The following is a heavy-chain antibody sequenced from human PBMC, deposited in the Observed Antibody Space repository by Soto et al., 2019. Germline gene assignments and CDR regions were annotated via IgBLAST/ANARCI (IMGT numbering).Heavy chain of an antibody. CDR2: ISYDGSNK. CDR3: ARNGEWELLRDPLYYYYGMDV. CDR1: GFTFSSYG. Sequence: QVQLVESGGGVVQPGRSLRLSCAASGFTFSSYGMHWVRQAPGKGLEWVAVISYDGSNKYYADSVKGRFTISRDNSKNTLYLQMNSLRAEDTAVYYCARNGEWELLRDPLYYYYGMDVWGQGTTVTVSS. D-gene: IGHD1-26*01. V-gene: IGHV3-30*03. J-gene: IGHJ6*02.